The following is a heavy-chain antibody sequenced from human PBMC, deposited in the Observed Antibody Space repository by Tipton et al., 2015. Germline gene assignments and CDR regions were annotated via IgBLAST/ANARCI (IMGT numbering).Heavy chain of an antibody. CDR1: AGSISTYY. Sequence: TLSLTCTVSAGSISTYYWNWIRQPPGKGLEWIGYIYYSGNTNDNPSLKSRVTISLDTSKSQFSLKLSSVTAADTAVYYCARGRFSVGTSLPYFEYWGQGTLVTVSS. V-gene: IGHV4-59*01. J-gene: IGHJ4*02. CDR3: ARGRFSVGTSLPYFEY. CDR2: IYYSGNT. D-gene: IGHD6-6*01.